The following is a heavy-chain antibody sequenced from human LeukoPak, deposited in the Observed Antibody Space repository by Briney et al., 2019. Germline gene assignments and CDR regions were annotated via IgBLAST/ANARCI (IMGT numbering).Heavy chain of an antibody. CDR2: ISGNGGST. Sequence: PGGSLRLSCAATGFTSNCCAMSWVRQAPGKGLEWVSGISGNGGSTYYADSVKGRFTISRDNSRNTLYLQMNSLRAEDTATYYCVARPTNAAVAPSDYWGQGTLVTVSS. V-gene: IGHV3-23*01. J-gene: IGHJ4*02. CDR3: VARPTNAAVAPSDY. CDR1: GFTSNCCA. D-gene: IGHD6-13*01.